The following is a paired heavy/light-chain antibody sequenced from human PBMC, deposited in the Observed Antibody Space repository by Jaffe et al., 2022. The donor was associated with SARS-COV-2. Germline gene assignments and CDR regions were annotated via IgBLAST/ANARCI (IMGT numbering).Light chain of an antibody. J-gene: IGKJ1*01. CDR1: QSIKTW. V-gene: IGKV1-5*03. Sequence: DIQMTQSPSTLSASVGDRVTITCRASQSIKTWLAWYQQKPGKAPKLLISKASNLESGVPSRFSGSGSGTEFILTITSLQPDDFATYYCQQYESYSTFGQGTKVDIK. CDR3: QQYESYST. CDR2: KAS.
Heavy chain of an antibody. V-gene: IGHV4-39*01. CDR1: GGSISSTNYY. CDR3: ARQRGSGWYFDY. CDR2: IYNTGST. D-gene: IGHD1-26*01. Sequence: QVQLQESGPGLVKPSETLSLTCAVPGGSISSTNYYWGWIRQPPGKGLEWIGSIYNTGSTYYNPSLESRVTISVDTSKNQFSLKLSSVTAADAAVYYCARQRGSGWYFDYWGQGILVTVSS. J-gene: IGHJ4*02.